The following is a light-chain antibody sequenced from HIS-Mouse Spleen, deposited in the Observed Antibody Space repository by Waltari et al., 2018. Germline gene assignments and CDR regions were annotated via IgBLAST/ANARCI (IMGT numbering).Light chain of an antibody. CDR3: CSYAGSYTGV. CDR2: DVS. Sequence: QSALTQPRSVSGSPGQSVTISCTGTSSDAGGYNSFAWYQQHPSKAPKLMIYDVSKRPSGVPDRFSGSKSGNTASLTISGLQAEDEADYYCCSYAGSYTGVFGTGTKVTVL. V-gene: IGLV2-11*01. CDR1: SSDAGGYNS. J-gene: IGLJ1*01.